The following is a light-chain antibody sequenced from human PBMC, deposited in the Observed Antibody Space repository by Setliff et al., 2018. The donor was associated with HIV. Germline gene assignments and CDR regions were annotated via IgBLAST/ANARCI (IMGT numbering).Light chain of an antibody. V-gene: IGKV3-20*01. CDR2: GVS. CDR1: QSFGSSY. CDR3: QQYGSSPFT. J-gene: IGKJ4*01. Sequence: EIVLTQSPGTLSLSPGERATLSCRASQSFGSSYLAWYQQKPGQSPRLLIYGVSSRATGIPDRFSGSGSGTDFTLTITRLEPEDFAVYYCQQYGSSPFTFGGGTKVDIK.